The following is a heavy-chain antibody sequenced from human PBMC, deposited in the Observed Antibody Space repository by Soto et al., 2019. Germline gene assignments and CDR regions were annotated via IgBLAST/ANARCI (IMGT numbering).Heavy chain of an antibody. J-gene: IGHJ6*02. CDR1: GGSFSGYY. Sequence: PSETLSLTCAVYGGSFSGYYWSWIRQPPGKGLEWIGEINHSGSTNYNPSLKSRVTISVDTSKNQFSLKLSSVTAADTAVYYCARKNPYYYYGMDVWGQGTTVTVSS. V-gene: IGHV4-34*01. CDR3: ARKNPYYYYGMDV. CDR2: INHSGST.